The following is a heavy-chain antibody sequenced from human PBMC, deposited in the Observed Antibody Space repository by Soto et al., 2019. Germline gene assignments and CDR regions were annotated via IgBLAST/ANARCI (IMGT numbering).Heavy chain of an antibody. CDR2: IGTAGDT. CDR1: GCTFSSYD. Sequence: PVGSLRLSCAASGCTFSSYDMHWVRQATGKGLEWVSAIGTAGDTYYPGSVKGRFTISRENAKNSLYLQMNSLRAGDTAVYYCARLGGNGAFDIWGQGTMVTVSS. V-gene: IGHV3-13*01. J-gene: IGHJ3*02. CDR3: ARLGGNGAFDI.